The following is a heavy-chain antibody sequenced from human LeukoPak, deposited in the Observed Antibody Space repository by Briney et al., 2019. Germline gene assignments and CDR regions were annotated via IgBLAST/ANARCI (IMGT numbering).Heavy chain of an antibody. CDR1: GGSIRSYY. Sequence: SETLSLTCTVSGGSIRSYYWSWIRQPPGKGLEWIGYIYYSGSTNYNPSLKSRVTISVDTSKNQFSLKLSSVTAADTAVYYCARSRWLHSGDAFDIWGQGTMVTVSS. V-gene: IGHV4-59*01. J-gene: IGHJ3*02. CDR3: ARSRWLHSGDAFDI. CDR2: IYYSGST. D-gene: IGHD5-24*01.